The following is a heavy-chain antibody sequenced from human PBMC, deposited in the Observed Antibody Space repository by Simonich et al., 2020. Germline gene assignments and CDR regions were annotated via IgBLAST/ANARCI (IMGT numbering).Heavy chain of an antibody. D-gene: IGHD6-13*01. CDR3: ARVGYSNYYYYGMDV. CDR1: GYTISSGCY. J-gene: IGHJ6*02. CDR2: IDHSGST. Sequence: QVQLQESGPGLVKPSETLSLTCAVSGYTISSGCYWGWIRQPPGKGLEWIVSIDHSGSTYNNPTLQSRVTISVDTSKNQFSLKLSSVTAADTAVYYCARVGYSNYYYYGMDVWGQGTTVTVSS. V-gene: IGHV4-38-2*01.